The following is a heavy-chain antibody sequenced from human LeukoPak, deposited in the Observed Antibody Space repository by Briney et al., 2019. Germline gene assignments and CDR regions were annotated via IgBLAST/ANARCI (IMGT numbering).Heavy chain of an antibody. J-gene: IGHJ4*02. CDR3: ASTGGVPAAYTPFDY. Sequence: PSRTLSLTCTVSGGSISSGGYYWSWIRQPPGKGLEWIGYIYHSGSTYYNPSLKSRVTISVDRSKNQFSLKLSSVTAADTAVYYCASTGGVPAAYTPFDYWGQGTLVTVSS. D-gene: IGHD2-2*01. CDR1: GGSISSGGYY. CDR2: IYHSGST. V-gene: IGHV4-30-2*01.